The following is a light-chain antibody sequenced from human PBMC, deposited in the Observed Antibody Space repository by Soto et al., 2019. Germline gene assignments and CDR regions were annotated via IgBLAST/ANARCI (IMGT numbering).Light chain of an antibody. Sequence: DIQMAQSPSSLSASVGDRVTITCRASQSISTFLNWYQHKPGKAPKLLIYAASTLQSGVPSRFSGSGSGTDFTLTIRSLQPEDFATYYCQQGYATWTFGQGTKVEMK. CDR1: QSISTF. J-gene: IGKJ1*01. CDR3: QQGYATWT. V-gene: IGKV1-39*01. CDR2: AAS.